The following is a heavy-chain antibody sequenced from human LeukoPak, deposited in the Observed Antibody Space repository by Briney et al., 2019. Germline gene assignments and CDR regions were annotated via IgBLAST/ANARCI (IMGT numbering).Heavy chain of an antibody. J-gene: IGHJ4*02. Sequence: SETLSLTCTVSGGSISSYYWSWIRQPPGKGLEWIGYIYYSGSTNYNPSLKSRVTISVDTSKNQFSLKLCSVTAADTAVYYCARGRGLGTLYYYFDYWGQGTLVTVSS. V-gene: IGHV4-59*01. CDR2: IYYSGST. CDR1: GGSISSYY. D-gene: IGHD7-27*01. CDR3: ARGRGLGTLYYYFDY.